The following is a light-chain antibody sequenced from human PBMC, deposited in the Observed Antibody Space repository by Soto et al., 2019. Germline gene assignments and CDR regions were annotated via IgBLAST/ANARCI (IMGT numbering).Light chain of an antibody. V-gene: IGLV2-8*01. CDR1: SSDVGGYNY. Sequence: QSALTQPPSASGSPGQSVTISCTGTSSDVGGYNYVSWYQQHPGKAPKLMIYEVSKRPSGVPDRFSGSKSGNTASLTVSGLQAEDEADYYCRSYAGSNNYVVFGGGTPLTVL. CDR2: EVS. CDR3: RSYAGSNNYVV. J-gene: IGLJ2*01.